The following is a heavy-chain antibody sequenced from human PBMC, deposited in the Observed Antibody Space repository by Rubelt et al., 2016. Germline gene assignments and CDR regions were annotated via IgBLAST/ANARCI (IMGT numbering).Heavy chain of an antibody. CDR2: ISGSGGDT. J-gene: IGHJ4*02. Sequence: EVQLVESGGGLVQPGASLRLSCAASGFTFSNYAMSWVRQAPGKGLEWVSGISGSGGDTFYADSVKGRLTMSRGNSRKTLYLQMNSLRAEDTAVYYCATPSGYWGQGTLVTVSS. V-gene: IGHV3-23*04. CDR1: GFTFSNYA. CDR3: ATPSGY.